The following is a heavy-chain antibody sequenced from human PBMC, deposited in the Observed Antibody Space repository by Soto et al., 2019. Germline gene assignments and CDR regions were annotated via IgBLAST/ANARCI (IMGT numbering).Heavy chain of an antibody. Sequence: SETLSLTCDVSGGSISSGGYSWSWIRQPPGKGLEWIGYIYHSGSTYYNPSLKSRVTISVDTSKNQFSLKLTSVTAADTAVYYCARDKITGLFDYWGQGTLVTVSS. CDR1: GGSISSGGYS. D-gene: IGHD2-8*02. CDR2: IYHSGST. V-gene: IGHV4-30-2*01. CDR3: ARDKITGLFDY. J-gene: IGHJ4*02.